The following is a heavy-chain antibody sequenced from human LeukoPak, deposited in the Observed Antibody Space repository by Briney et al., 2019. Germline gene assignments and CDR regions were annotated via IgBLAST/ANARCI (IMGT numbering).Heavy chain of an antibody. CDR3: GRAFPPLRTSSAEDL. CDR2: ISGRSSHT. V-gene: IGHV3-21*06. CDR1: GFTFSDYD. J-gene: IGHJ4*02. Sequence: PGGSLRLSCSASGFTFSDYDMNWIRQAPGKGLEWISAISGRSSHTYYGDSVKGRFSISRDNAKNLLYLQMNGLGAEDTAVYYCGRAFPPLRTSSAEDLWGQGTLVTVSS. D-gene: IGHD6-25*01.